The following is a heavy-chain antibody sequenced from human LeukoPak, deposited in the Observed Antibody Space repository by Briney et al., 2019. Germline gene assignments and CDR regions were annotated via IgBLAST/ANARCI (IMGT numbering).Heavy chain of an antibody. J-gene: IGHJ4*02. CDR2: IIPIFGIA. D-gene: IGHD3-22*01. CDR1: GGTFSSYA. Sequence: ASVNVSCKASGGTFSSYAISWVRQAPGQGLEWMGRIIPIFGIANYAQKFQGRVTITADKSTSTAYMELSSLRSEDTAVYYCASYYYDSSGYYPLFDYWGQGTLVTVSS. V-gene: IGHV1-69*04. CDR3: ASYYYDSSGYYPLFDY.